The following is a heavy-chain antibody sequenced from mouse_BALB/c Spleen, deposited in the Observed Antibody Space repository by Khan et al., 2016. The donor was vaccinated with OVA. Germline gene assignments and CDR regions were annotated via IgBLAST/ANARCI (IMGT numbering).Heavy chain of an antibody. Sequence: QVQLQQSGAELVKPGASVKLSCKASGYTFTSYDINWVRQRPEQGLEWIGWIFPGDDSTKYNEKFKGKATLTTDKSSSTAYMQLSRLTSEDSAVXFCARHCYGRKLYWYCDVWGAGTTVTVSA. V-gene: IGHV1-85*01. CDR3: ARHCYGRKLYWYCDV. J-gene: IGHJ1*01. D-gene: IGHD1-1*02. CDR1: GYTFTSYD. CDR2: IFPGDDST.